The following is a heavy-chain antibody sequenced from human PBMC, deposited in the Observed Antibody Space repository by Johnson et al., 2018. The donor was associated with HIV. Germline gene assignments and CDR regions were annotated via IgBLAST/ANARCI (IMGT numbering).Heavy chain of an antibody. Sequence: QVQLVESGGGVVQPGRSLRLSCAASGFTFSSYGMHWVRQAPGKGLEWVAVISYDGSNKYYADSVNGRFTISRDNSNNTLYLQMNSLRAEDTAVYYCAKDLVRFLEWLGAFDIWGQGTMVTVSS. CDR1: GFTFSSYG. CDR2: ISYDGSNK. D-gene: IGHD3-3*01. CDR3: AKDLVRFLEWLGAFDI. V-gene: IGHV3-30*18. J-gene: IGHJ3*02.